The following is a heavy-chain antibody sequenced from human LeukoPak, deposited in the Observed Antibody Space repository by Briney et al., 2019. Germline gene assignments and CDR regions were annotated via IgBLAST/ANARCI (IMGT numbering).Heavy chain of an antibody. CDR3: AKDFRIGYSAHFDY. J-gene: IGHJ4*02. V-gene: IGHV3-23*01. CDR1: GFTFRSHA. CDR2: IYENGGTT. D-gene: IGHD2-21*01. Sequence: GGSLRLSCVGSGFTFRSHAMSWVRKAPEKGLEFVSGIYENGGTTYYADSVKGRFSISRDNSKNTLYLQMDSLRGEDTAVYYCAKDFRIGYSAHFDYWGQGALVTVSS.